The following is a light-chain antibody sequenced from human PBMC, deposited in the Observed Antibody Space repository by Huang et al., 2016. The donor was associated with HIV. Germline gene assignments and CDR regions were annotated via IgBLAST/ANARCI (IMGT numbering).Light chain of an antibody. V-gene: IGKV3-20*01. CDR1: QIVSSAY. Sequence: EIVLTQSPGTLSLSLGERATLSCRASQIVSSAYLAWYQQKPGQAPRLLIYGASNRATGIPDRFSGSGSGTDFTLTISRLEPDDFAVFYCHQYGSSPLTFGQGTRLEIK. CDR2: GAS. J-gene: IGKJ5*01. CDR3: HQYGSSPLT.